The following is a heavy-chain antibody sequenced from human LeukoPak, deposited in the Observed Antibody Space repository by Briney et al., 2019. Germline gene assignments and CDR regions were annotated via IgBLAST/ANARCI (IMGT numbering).Heavy chain of an antibody. Sequence: GESLNISCNGSGYSFTDYWIGWVRQMPGKGLEWMGIIYPGDSDTSYNPSFRGHVTISADKSISSAYLQWRSLKASDTAMYYCARASGDFWSGYTFDYWGQGTLVTVSS. J-gene: IGHJ4*02. CDR2: IYPGDSDT. CDR1: GYSFTDYW. V-gene: IGHV5-51*01. D-gene: IGHD3-3*01. CDR3: ARASGDFWSGYTFDY.